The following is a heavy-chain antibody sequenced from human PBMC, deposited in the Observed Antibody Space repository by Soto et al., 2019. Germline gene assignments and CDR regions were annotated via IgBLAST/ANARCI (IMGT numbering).Heavy chain of an antibody. CDR2: IFYSGST. D-gene: IGHD5-18*01. V-gene: IGHV4-59*01. J-gene: IGHJ4*02. CDR3: ARGAADTAMVDY. CDR1: GGSIRSYY. Sequence: PSETLSLTCTVSGGSIRSYYWTWIRQPPGKGLEWLGYIFYSGSTFYNPSLKSRVTISIHTSKSQFSLHLTSVTAADTAVYYCARGAADTAMVDYWGQGTLVTVSS.